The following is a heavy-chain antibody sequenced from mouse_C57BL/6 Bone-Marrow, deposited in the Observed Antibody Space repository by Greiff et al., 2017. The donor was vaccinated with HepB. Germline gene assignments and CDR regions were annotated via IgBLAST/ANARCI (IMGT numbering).Heavy chain of an antibody. V-gene: IGHV1-15*01. Sequence: VQLQQSGAELVRPGASVTLSCKASGYTFTDYEMHWVKQTPVHGLEWIGAIDPETGGTAYNQKFKGKAILTADKSSSTAYMELRSLTSEDSAVYYCTRNDGSRHRYFDVWGTGTTVTVTS. CDR3: TRNDGSRHRYFDV. CDR1: GYTFTDYE. CDR2: IDPETGGT. D-gene: IGHD1-1*01. J-gene: IGHJ1*03.